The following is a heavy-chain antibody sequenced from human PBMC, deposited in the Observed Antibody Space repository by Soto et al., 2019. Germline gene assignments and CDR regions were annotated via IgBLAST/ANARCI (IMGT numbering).Heavy chain of an antibody. Sequence: SETLSLTCAVSGYSIASGYYWAWTRQSPGKGLEWIGSIYHAGSVYYNPSLNSRVAVSLDTSKNHFSLKLTSVTAADTAVYYCARTFDYYGMDVWGQGTTVTVSS. CDR1: GYSIASGYY. CDR3: ARTFDYYGMDV. CDR2: IYHAGSV. V-gene: IGHV4-38-2*01. J-gene: IGHJ6*02.